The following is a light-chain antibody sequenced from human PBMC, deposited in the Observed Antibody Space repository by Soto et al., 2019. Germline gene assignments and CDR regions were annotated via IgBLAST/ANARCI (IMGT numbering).Light chain of an antibody. CDR3: QQYNRHSWT. Sequence: DIPMTQSPSTLSASVGDSVTITCRASQSISNWLAWYQQKPGKAPKFLIYKASNLESGVPSRISGSGSGTEFTLTISSLQPDDFATYYCQQYNRHSWTFGQGTKVEIK. CDR2: KAS. V-gene: IGKV1-5*03. J-gene: IGKJ1*01. CDR1: QSISNW.